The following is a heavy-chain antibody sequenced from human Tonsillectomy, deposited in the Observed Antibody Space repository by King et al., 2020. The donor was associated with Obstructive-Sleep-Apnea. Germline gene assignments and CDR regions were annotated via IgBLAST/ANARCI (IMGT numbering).Heavy chain of an antibody. CDR2: INHSGHS. CDR1: GESFSGYY. J-gene: IGHJ3*02. V-gene: IGHV4-34*01. D-gene: IGHD4-11*01. Sequence: VQLQESRAGLLKPSETLSLTCSVYGESFSGYYWTWIRQSPGKGLEWIGEINHSGHSYYNPSLKSRVTTSVDTSKKQFSLKLKSVTAAETAIYYCARTRLYSKYDPFDIWGQGTMVTVSS. CDR3: ARTRLYSKYDPFDI.